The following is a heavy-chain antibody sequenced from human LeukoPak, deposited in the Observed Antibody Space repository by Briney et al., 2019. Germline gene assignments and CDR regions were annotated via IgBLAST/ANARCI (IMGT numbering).Heavy chain of an antibody. V-gene: IGHV4-38-2*02. Sequence: SETLSLTCTVSGYSISSGCYWGWIRQPPGKGLEWIGSIYRSGSTYYNPSLKSRVTISVDTSKNQFSLKLSSVTAADTAVYYCARSYYYYYMDVWGKGTTVTVSS. J-gene: IGHJ6*03. CDR1: GYSISSGCY. CDR3: ARSYYYYYMDV. CDR2: IYRSGST.